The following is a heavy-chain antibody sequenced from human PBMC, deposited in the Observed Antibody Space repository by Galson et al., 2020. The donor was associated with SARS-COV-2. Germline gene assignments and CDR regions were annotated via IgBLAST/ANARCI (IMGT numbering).Heavy chain of an antibody. CDR1: GFTFSSYS. CDR2: ISSSSSTI. CDR3: ARSGGPYMDV. D-gene: IGHD3-16*01. V-gene: IGHV3-48*04. Sequence: GESLKISCAASGFTFSSYSMNWVRQAPGKGLEWVSYISSSSSTIYYADSVKGRFTISRDNAKNSLYLQMNSLRAEDTAVYYCARSGGPYMDVWGKGTTVTGSS. J-gene: IGHJ6*03.